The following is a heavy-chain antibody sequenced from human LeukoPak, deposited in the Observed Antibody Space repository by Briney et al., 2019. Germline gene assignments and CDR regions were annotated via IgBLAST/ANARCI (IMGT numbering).Heavy chain of an antibody. J-gene: IGHJ4*02. V-gene: IGHV3-33*08. D-gene: IGHD2-2*01. CDR2: IWYDGSNK. CDR1: GFTFSSYG. Sequence: PGGSLRLSCAASGFTFSSYGMHWVRQAPGKGLEWVAVIWYDGSNKYYADSVKGRFTISRDNSKNTLYLQMNSLRAEDTAVYYCARGYCSSTSCYSPDTENDYWGQGTLVTVSS. CDR3: ARGYCSSTSCYSPDTENDY.